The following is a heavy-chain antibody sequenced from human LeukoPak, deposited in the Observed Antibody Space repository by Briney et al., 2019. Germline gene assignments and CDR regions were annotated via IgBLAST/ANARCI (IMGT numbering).Heavy chain of an antibody. J-gene: IGHJ3*02. CDR3: ARSDYYDSSGYTGDAFDI. CDR1: GGSISSSTYS. V-gene: IGHV4-39*01. Sequence: TSETLSLTCTVSGGSISSSTYSWGWIRQPPGKGLEWIGTIYYSGSTYYNPSLKSRVTISVDTSKNQFSLKLSSVTAADTAVYYCARSDYYDSSGYTGDAFDIWGQGTMVTVSS. CDR2: IYYSGST. D-gene: IGHD3-22*01.